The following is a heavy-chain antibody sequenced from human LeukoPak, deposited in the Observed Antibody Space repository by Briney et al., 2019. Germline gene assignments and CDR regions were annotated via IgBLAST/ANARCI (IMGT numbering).Heavy chain of an antibody. CDR3: AKDDDILTPMDV. J-gene: IGHJ6*02. D-gene: IGHD3-9*01. V-gene: IGHV3-23*01. CDR2: ISGSGGST. Sequence: GGSLRLSCAASGFTFSNYAMSWVCQAPGKGLEWVSAISGSGGSTYYADSVKGRFTISRDNSKNTLYLQMNSLRAEGTAVYYRAKDDDILTPMDVWGQGTTVTVSS. CDR1: GFTFSNYA.